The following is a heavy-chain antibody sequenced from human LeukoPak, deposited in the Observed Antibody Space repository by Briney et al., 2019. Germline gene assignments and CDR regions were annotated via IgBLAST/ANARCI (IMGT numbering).Heavy chain of an antibody. J-gene: IGHJ4*02. V-gene: IGHV4-34*01. D-gene: IGHD3-16*01. Sequence: PSETLSLTCAVYGGSFSGYYWSWIRQPPGKGLEWIGEINHSGSTNYNPSLKSRVTISVDTSKNQFSLKLSSVTAADTAAYYCAGASYYDYVWGSPLFDYWGQGTLVTVSS. CDR3: AGASYYDYVWGSPLFDY. CDR1: GGSFSGYY. CDR2: INHSGST.